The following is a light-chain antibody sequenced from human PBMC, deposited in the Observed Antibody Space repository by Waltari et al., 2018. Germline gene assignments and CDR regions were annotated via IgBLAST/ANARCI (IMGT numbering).Light chain of an antibody. Sequence: QSALTQPASVPGPPGQSITISCTDTSRHVGSYNSVSWYQHHPGKAPKLMIFDVSNRPSVVSNRFSGSKSGNTASLTISGLQAEDEATYYCSSYTSDSTLIFGGGTKLTVL. CDR1: SRHVGSYNS. V-gene: IGLV2-14*03. CDR2: DVS. J-gene: IGLJ2*01. CDR3: SSYTSDSTLI.